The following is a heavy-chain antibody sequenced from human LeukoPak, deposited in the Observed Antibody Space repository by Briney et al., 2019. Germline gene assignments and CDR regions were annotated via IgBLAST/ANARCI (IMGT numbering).Heavy chain of an antibody. V-gene: IGHV1-69*04. CDR2: IIPILGIA. J-gene: IGHJ3*02. CDR3: ARGTVDTAMARSSIAFDI. D-gene: IGHD5-18*01. CDR1: GGTFSSYA. Sequence: AVKVSCKASGGTFSSYAISWVRQAPGQGLEWMGRIIPILGIANYAQKFQGRVTITADKSTSTAYMELSSLRSEDTAVYYCARGTVDTAMARSSIAFDIWGQATMVTVSS.